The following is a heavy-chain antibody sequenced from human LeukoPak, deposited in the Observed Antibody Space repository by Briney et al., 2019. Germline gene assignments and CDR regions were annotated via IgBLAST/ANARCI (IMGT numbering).Heavy chain of an antibody. CDR3: AKTIVGATHSAAFDI. V-gene: IGHV3-23*01. CDR2: VNGSDGST. CDR1: GFTISSYA. J-gene: IGHJ3*02. Sequence: GGSLRLSCPASGFTISSYAMSWMRQAPGMGLKWVSAVNGSDGSTYYADSVKGRFTISRDNSKNTLYLQMKSLRAEDTAVYYCAKTIVGATHSAAFDIWGQRTMVTVS. D-gene: IGHD1-26*01.